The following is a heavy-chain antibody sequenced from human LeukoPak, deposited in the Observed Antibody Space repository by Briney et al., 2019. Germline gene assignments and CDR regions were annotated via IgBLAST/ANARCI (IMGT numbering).Heavy chain of an antibody. J-gene: IGHJ6*03. CDR3: ARRTTANYYYYYMDV. V-gene: IGHV3-7*01. CDR1: GFTFSSYG. Sequence: GGTLRLFCAASGFTFSSYGMSWVRQAPGKGLEWVANIKQDGSEKYYLESVKGRFTISRDNAKNSLYLQMNSLRAEDTAVYYCARRTTANYYYYYMDVWGKGTTVTISS. CDR2: IKQDGSEK. D-gene: IGHD4-17*01.